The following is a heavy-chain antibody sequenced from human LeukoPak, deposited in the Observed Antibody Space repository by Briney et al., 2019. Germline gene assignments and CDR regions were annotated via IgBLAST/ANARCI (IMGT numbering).Heavy chain of an antibody. CDR3: ARNATSSDVIVAPARGYFDY. V-gene: IGHV4-38-2*01. D-gene: IGHD6-13*01. CDR2: VHNSVST. Sequence: SDTLSLTCDVSGYSISSGYYWGWIRQPPGKGLEWIGSVHNSVSTYYNPSLKSRVTISVDTSKNQVSLKLTSVTAADTAVYYCARNATSSDVIVAPARGYFDYWGQGILVTVSS. J-gene: IGHJ4*02. CDR1: GYSISSGYY.